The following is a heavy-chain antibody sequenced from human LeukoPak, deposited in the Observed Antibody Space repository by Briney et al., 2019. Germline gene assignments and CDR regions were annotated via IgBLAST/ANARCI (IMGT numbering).Heavy chain of an antibody. V-gene: IGHV3-30*18. J-gene: IGHJ6*02. Sequence: GGSLRLSCAASGFTFSSYSMHWVRQAPGKGLEWVAVISYDGSNKYYADSVKGRFTISRDNSKNTLYLQMNSLRAEDTAVYYCAKDGSVGYYDFWSGYSPLYGMDVWGQGTTVTVS. CDR1: GFTFSSYS. CDR3: AKDGSVGYYDFWSGYSPLYGMDV. CDR2: ISYDGSNK. D-gene: IGHD3-3*01.